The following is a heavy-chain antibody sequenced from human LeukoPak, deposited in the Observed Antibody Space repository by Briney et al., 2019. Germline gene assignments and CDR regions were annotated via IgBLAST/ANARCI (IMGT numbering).Heavy chain of an antibody. CDR2: ISYDGSNK. Sequence: GRSLRLSCVASGFTFSSYAMHWVRQAPGKGLEWVAVISYDGSNKYYADSVKGRFTISRDNSKNTLYLQMNSLRAEDTAVYYCARDPYYYDSSGVFDYWGQGTLVTVSS. CDR3: ARDPYYYDSSGVFDY. CDR1: GFTFSSYA. D-gene: IGHD3-22*01. J-gene: IGHJ4*02. V-gene: IGHV3-30-3*01.